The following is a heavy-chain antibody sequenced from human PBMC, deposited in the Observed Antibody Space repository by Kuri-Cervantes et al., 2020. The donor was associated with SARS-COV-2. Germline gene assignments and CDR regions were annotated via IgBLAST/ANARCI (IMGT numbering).Heavy chain of an antibody. J-gene: IGHJ6*03. CDR3: ARVAGKGPIYYYYMDV. V-gene: IGHV3-11*04. CDR1: GFTFSDYY. D-gene: IGHD3-10*01. CDR2: ISSSGSTI. Sequence: GESLKISCAASGFTFSDYYMSWIRQAPGKGLEWVSYISSSGSTIYYADSVKGRFTISRDNAKNSLFLQMNSLRVEDTAVYYCARVAGKGPIYYYYMDVWGKGTTVTVSS.